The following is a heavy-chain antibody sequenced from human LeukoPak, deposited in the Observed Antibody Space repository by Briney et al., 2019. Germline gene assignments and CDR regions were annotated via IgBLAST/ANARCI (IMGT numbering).Heavy chain of an antibody. CDR2: ISSSSSYI. Sequence: GGSLRLSCAASGFTFDDYAMHWVRQAPGKGLEWVSSISSSSSYIYYADSVKGRFTISRDNAKNSLYLQMNSLRAEDTAVYYCARGYYDSSGYYSEYFQHWGQGTLVTVSS. CDR1: GFTFDDYA. J-gene: IGHJ1*01. V-gene: IGHV3-21*01. D-gene: IGHD3-22*01. CDR3: ARGYYDSSGYYSEYFQH.